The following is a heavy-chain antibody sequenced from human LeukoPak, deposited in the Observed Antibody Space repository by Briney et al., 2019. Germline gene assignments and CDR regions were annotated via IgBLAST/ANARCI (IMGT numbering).Heavy chain of an antibody. CDR1: GFTFSNYD. V-gene: IGHV3-33*01. J-gene: IGHJ3*02. CDR2: IWYDGGIK. CDR3: ARDRGGSSDAFDI. Sequence: PARSLRLSCAASGFTFSNYDMHWVRQAPGKGLELVAVIWYDGGIKYCGDSVKGRFTISRDISKNTLYLQMNSLRAEDTAVYYCARDRGGSSDAFDIWGQGTMVTVSS. D-gene: IGHD2-2*01.